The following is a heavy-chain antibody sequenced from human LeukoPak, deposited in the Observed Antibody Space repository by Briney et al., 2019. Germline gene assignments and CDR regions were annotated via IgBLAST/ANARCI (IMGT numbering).Heavy chain of an antibody. D-gene: IGHD5-12*01. Sequence: PSETLSLTCTVSGYSLRSGYYWGWIRRPPGKGLEWIGSIHHGGSTYYNPSLRSPLTISLDTSKNHFSLNLSSVTAADTAVYYCARMEGWLRYWFDPWGQGTLVTVSS. V-gene: IGHV4-38-2*02. CDR2: IHHGGST. CDR1: GYSLRSGYY. CDR3: ARMEGWLRYWFDP. J-gene: IGHJ5*02.